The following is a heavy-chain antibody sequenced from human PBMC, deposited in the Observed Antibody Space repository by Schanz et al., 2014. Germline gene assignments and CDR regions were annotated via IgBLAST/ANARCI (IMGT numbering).Heavy chain of an antibody. J-gene: IGHJ3*02. CDR1: GITFSTYV. Sequence: QVQLVQSGAEVKKPGSSVKVSCKASGITFSTYVVVCVRQAPGQRLEWMGWINAGTGNTEYSQKFQGRVTMTRDTSTSTVYMDLSSLISEDTAVYYCAFDRDDAYDIWGQGTTVTVSS. CDR3: AFDRDDAYDI. V-gene: IGHV1-3*01. CDR2: INAGTGNT. D-gene: IGHD3-9*01.